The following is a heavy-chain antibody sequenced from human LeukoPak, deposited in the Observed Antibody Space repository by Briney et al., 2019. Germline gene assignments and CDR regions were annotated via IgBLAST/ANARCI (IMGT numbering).Heavy chain of an antibody. V-gene: IGHV5-51*01. D-gene: IGHD5-24*01. J-gene: IGHJ1*01. Sequence: GESLKISCKGSGYKFTNYWIGWVRQMPGKGLEWMGIIYPDDSETTYSPSFQGQVTISADKSTTTAYLQWRSLKASDTAIYYCARDDLEIHWMALWGLGTLVTVSS. CDR1: GYKFTNYW. CDR2: IYPDDSET. CDR3: ARDDLEIHWMAL.